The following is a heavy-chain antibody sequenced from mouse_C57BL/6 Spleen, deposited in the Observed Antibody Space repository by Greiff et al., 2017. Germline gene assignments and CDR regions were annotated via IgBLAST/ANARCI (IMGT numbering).Heavy chain of an antibody. D-gene: IGHD2-2*01. V-gene: IGHV1-55*01. CDR1: GYTFTSYW. CDR2: IYPGSGST. CDR3: ARRGGYPAWFAY. Sequence: QVQLQQPGAELVKPGASVKMSCKASGYTFTSYWITWVKQRPGQGLEWIGDIYPGSGSTNYNKKFKSKATLTVDTSSSTAYMQLSSLTSEDSADYYCARRGGYPAWFAYWGQGTLVTVSA. J-gene: IGHJ3*01.